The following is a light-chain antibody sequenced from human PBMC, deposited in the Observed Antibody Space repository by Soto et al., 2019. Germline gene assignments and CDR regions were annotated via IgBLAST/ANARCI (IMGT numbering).Light chain of an antibody. V-gene: IGKV3D-20*02. CDR1: QSISSTY. Sequence: EIVLTQSPGTLSLSPGERATLSCRASQSISSTYLAWYQQKPGQAPRLLIYAASSRATGIPARFSGSGSGTDFTLTISSLEPEDFAVYYCQQRSNWPRGLTFGGGTKVDIK. CDR2: AAS. J-gene: IGKJ4*01. CDR3: QQRSNWPRGLT.